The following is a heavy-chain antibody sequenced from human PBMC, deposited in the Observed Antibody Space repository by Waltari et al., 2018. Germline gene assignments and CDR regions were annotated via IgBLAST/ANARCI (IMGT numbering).Heavy chain of an antibody. CDR3: ARSSTTVTTFG. D-gene: IGHD4-17*01. J-gene: IGHJ4*02. Sequence: EVQLVASGGGLVKAGGSLRLSGAAFGSTFSTYSMNWVRQAPGKGLEWVSSISSSSLYMSYADSVKGRVTISRDNAKNSLYLQMNSLRVEDTAVYYCARSSTTVTTFGWGQGTLVAVSS. V-gene: IGHV3-21*01. CDR1: GSTFSTYS. CDR2: ISSSSLYM.